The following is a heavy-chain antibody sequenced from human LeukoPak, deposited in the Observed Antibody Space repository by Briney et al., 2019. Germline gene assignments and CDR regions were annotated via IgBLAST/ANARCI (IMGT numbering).Heavy chain of an antibody. CDR2: ISSSSSYT. V-gene: IGHV3-11*06. D-gene: IGHD3-3*01. Sequence: GGSLRLSCAASGFTFSDYYMSWIRQAPGKGLEWVSYISSSSSYTNYADSVKGRFTISRDNAKNSLYLQMNSLRAEDTAVYYCARDQSRITIFGVVKNAFDIWGQGTMVTVSS. J-gene: IGHJ3*02. CDR3: ARDQSRITIFGVVKNAFDI. CDR1: GFTFSDYY.